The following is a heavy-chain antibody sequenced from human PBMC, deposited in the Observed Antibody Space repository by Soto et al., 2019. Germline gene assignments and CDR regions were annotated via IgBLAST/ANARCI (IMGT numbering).Heavy chain of an antibody. V-gene: IGHV1-69*02. Sequence: QVQLVQSGAEVKKPGSSVKVSCKASGGTFSSYTISWVRQAPGQGLEWMGRIIPILGIANYAQKFQGRVTITADKSTSTADMEVSSLRSEDTAVYYWARGNIVVVPAARDNWFDHGGQGSLVTVAA. CDR3: ARGNIVVVPAARDNWFDH. CDR1: GGTFSSYT. J-gene: IGHJ5*02. CDR2: IIPILGIA. D-gene: IGHD2-2*01.